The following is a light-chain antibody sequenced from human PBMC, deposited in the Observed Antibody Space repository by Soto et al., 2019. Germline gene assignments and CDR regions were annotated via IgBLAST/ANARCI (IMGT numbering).Light chain of an antibody. CDR2: GAS. CDR1: QSVSSGY. Sequence: EIVLTQSPGTLSLSPGERATLSCRASQSVSSGYLAWYQQKPGQAPRLLIYGASSRATGIPDRFSGSGSGTDFTLTISRLEPDDFALYFCQQYGGSPITFGLGTRLEIK. V-gene: IGKV3-20*01. J-gene: IGKJ5*01. CDR3: QQYGGSPIT.